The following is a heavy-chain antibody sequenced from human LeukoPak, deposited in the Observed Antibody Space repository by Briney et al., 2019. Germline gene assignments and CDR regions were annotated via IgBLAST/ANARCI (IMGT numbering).Heavy chain of an antibody. CDR1: GYSFTSYW. Sequence: GESLKISCKGSGYSFTSYWIGWVRPMPGKGLEWMGIIYPGDSDTRYSPSFQGQVTISADKSISTAYLQWSSLKASDTAMYYCARRSIVGATLGAFDIWGQGTMVTVSS. D-gene: IGHD1-26*01. J-gene: IGHJ3*02. CDR2: IYPGDSDT. CDR3: ARRSIVGATLGAFDI. V-gene: IGHV5-51*01.